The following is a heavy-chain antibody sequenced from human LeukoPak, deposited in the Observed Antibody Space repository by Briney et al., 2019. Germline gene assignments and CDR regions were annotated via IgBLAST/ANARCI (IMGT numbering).Heavy chain of an antibody. CDR2: ISSSSSYI. CDR1: GFTFSSYS. V-gene: IGHV3-21*01. J-gene: IGHJ4*02. D-gene: IGHD4-17*01. Sequence: GGSLRLSCAASGFTFSSYSMNWVRQAPGKGLEWVSSISSSSSYIYYADSVKGRFTISRGNAKNSLYLQMNSLRAEDTAVYYCARDLDYGDYAYIDYWGQGTLVTVSS. CDR3: ARDLDYGDYAYIDY.